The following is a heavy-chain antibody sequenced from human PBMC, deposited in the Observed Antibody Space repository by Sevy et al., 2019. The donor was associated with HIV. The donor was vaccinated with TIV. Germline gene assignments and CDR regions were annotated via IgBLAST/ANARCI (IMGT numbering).Heavy chain of an antibody. J-gene: IGHJ6*02. D-gene: IGHD2-2*01. CDR2: ISGTGGVAKY. V-gene: IGHV3-23*01. CDR1: GFNIDNYA. CDR3: AKRQGVVVPAALFNGAYFNAMDV. Sequence: GGSLRLSCAASGFNIDNYAMTWVRQGPGKGLEWVSEISGTGGVAKYRYADSAKGPLAISRDSSRNILYRHMNSLRADDTAVYFCAKRQGVVVPAALFNGAYFNAMDVWGHGTTVTVSS.